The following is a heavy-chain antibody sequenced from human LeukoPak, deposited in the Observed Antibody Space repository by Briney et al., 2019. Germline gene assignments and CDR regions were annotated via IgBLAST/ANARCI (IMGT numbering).Heavy chain of an antibody. Sequence: SVKVSCTASGGTFSSYAISWVRQAPGQRLEWMGRIIPILGIANYAQKFQGRVTITADKSTSTAYMELSSLRSEDTAVYYCAAWAPYDFWSGYPYLPIQYGWFDPWGQGTLVTVSS. J-gene: IGHJ5*02. CDR3: AAWAPYDFWSGYPYLPIQYGWFDP. V-gene: IGHV1-69*04. CDR1: GGTFSSYA. D-gene: IGHD3-3*01. CDR2: IIPILGIA.